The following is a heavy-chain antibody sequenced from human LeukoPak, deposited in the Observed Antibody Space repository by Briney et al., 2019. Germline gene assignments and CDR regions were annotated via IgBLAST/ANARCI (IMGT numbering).Heavy chain of an antibody. V-gene: IGHV1-46*01. CDR2: INPSGGST. Sequence: ASVKVSCKASGYTFTSYYMHWVRQAPGHGLEWMGIINPSGGSTSYAQKFQGRVTMTRDTSISTAYMELSRLRSDDTAVYYCARDMTWNSVNDYWGQGTPVTVSS. CDR1: GYTFTSYY. J-gene: IGHJ4*02. D-gene: IGHD1/OR15-1a*01. CDR3: ARDMTWNSVNDY.